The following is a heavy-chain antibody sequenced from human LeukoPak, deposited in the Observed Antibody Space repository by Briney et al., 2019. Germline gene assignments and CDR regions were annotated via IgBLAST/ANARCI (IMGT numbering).Heavy chain of an antibody. V-gene: IGHV3-23*01. CDR2: ISGSAYST. D-gene: IGHD5-12*01. CDR3: AKEAGYSGYDYPDY. Sequence: GGSLRLSCASSGFTFSSYAMSWVRQAPGKGLEWVSGISGSAYSTYYADSVQGRFTISRDNSKNTLYLQMNSLRAEDTAVYYCAKEAGYSGYDYPDYWGQGTLVTVSS. J-gene: IGHJ4*02. CDR1: GFTFSSYA.